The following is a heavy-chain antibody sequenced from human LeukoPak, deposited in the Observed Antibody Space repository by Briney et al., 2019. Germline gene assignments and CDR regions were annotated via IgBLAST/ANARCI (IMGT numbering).Heavy chain of an antibody. J-gene: IGHJ6*04. CDR2: ISSSSSYI. CDR3: AREYYGVIFSHYLDV. Sequence: GGSLRLSCAASGFTFSSYSMNWVRQAPGKGLEWVSSISSSSSYIYYADSVKGRFTISRDNAKNSLYLQMNSLRAEDTAVYYCAREYYGVIFSHYLDVWGKGTTVSVSS. D-gene: IGHD3/OR15-3a*01. V-gene: IGHV3-21*01. CDR1: GFTFSSYS.